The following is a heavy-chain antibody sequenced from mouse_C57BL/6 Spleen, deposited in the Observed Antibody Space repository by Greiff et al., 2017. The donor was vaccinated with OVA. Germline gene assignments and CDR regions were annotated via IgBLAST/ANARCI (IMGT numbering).Heavy chain of an antibody. CDR1: GYAFSSSW. V-gene: IGHV1-82*01. CDR2: IYPGDGDT. Sequence: VQLQASGPELVKPGASVKISCKASGYAFSSSWMNWVKQRPGKGLEWIGRIYPGDGDTNYNGKFKGKATLTADKSSSTAYMQLSSLTSEDSAVYFCARGGSSSYAMDYWGQGTSVTVSS. CDR3: ARGGSSSYAMDY. J-gene: IGHJ4*01. D-gene: IGHD1-1*01.